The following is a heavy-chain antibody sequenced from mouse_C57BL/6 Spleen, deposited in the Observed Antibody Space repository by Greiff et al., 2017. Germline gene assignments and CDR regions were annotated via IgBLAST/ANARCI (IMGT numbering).Heavy chain of an antibody. CDR3: AREGDSPYVMDY. CDR2: ISDGGSYT. J-gene: IGHJ4*01. V-gene: IGHV5-4*01. D-gene: IGHD2-12*01. CDR1: GFTFSSYA. Sequence: EVMLVESGGGLVKPGGSLKLSCAASGFTFSSYAMSWVRQTPDKRLEWVATISDGGSYTYYPDNVKGRFTISRDNAKNNLYLQMSHLKSEDTAMYYCAREGDSPYVMDYWGQGTSVTVSS.